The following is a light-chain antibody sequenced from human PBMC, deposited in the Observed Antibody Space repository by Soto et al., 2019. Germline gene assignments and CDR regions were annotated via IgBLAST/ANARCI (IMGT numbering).Light chain of an antibody. J-gene: IGLJ2*01. V-gene: IGLV2-23*02. CDR1: SSDVGSYNL. CDR3: CSYAGSSTVV. CDR2: EVS. Sequence: QSVLTQPASVSGSPGQSITISCTGTSSDVGSYNLVSWYQQYPGKAPKVMIYEVSKRPSGVSNRFSGSKSGNTASLTISGLQAEDEADYYCCSYAGSSTVVFGGGTQLTVL.